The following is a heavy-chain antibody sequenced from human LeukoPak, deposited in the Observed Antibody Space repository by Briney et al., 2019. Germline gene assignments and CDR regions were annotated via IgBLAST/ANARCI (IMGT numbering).Heavy chain of an antibody. J-gene: IGHJ4*02. CDR2: FHNSGTS. Sequence: SETLSLTCTVSGGSISSYYWSWIRQPPGKGLKWFGYFHNSGTSTYNPSLKSRVTISADTSKNQFSLKLNSLTTADTAVYYCTRGAGWLIDYWGQGILVTVSS. V-gene: IGHV4-59*01. CDR1: GGSISSYY. D-gene: IGHD3-16*01. CDR3: TRGAGWLIDY.